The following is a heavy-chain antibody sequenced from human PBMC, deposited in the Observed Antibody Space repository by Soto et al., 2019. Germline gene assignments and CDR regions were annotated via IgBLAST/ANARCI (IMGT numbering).Heavy chain of an antibody. J-gene: IGHJ3*02. CDR3: ATTYYYDSSGYGGAFDI. CDR1: GFIFSNNG. D-gene: IGHD3-22*01. Sequence: GGSLRLSCVGSGFIFSNNGMHWVRQTPGKGLEWVAFMSYDGSDTFYADSVKGRFTISRDNSKNTLHLQMNSLRAEDTAVYYCATTYYYDSSGYGGAFDIWGQGTMVTVSS. V-gene: IGHV3-30*02. CDR2: MSYDGSDT.